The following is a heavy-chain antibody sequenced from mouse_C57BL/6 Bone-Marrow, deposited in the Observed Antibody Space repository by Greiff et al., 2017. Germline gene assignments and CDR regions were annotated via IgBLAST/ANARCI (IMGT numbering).Heavy chain of an antibody. J-gene: IGHJ2*01. D-gene: IGHD2-1*01. V-gene: IGHV1-4*01. Sequence: VQLQQSGAELARPGASVKMSCKASGYTFTSYTMHWVKQRPGQGLEWIGYINPSSGYTKYNQKFKDKATLTADKSSSTAYMQLGSLTSEDSAVYYCARTTMAPFDYWGQGTTLTVSS. CDR2: INPSSGYT. CDR3: ARTTMAPFDY. CDR1: GYTFTSYT.